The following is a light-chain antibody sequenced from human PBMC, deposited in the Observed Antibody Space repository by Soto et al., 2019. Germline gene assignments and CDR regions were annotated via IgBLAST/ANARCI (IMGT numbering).Light chain of an antibody. V-gene: IGLV2-23*01. CDR3: CSYAGVTVL. J-gene: IGLJ3*02. CDR1: SSDVGSYNL. Sequence: QSALTQPASVSGSPGQSITISCTGTSSDVGSYNLVSWYQQYPGKAPKLMIYEGSKRPSGVSNRFSGSKSGNTASLTISGLQAEDEAAYYCCSYAGVTVLFGGGTKLTVL. CDR2: EGS.